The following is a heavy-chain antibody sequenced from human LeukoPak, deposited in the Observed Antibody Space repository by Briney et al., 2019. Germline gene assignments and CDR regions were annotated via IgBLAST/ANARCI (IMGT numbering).Heavy chain of an antibody. J-gene: IGHJ6*03. Sequence: GGSLRLSCAASGFTFSSYAMSWVRQAPGKGLEWVSAISGGGGSTYYADSVKGRFTISRDNSKNTLYLQMNSLRAEDTAVYYCAKRTVTTYYYYYMDVWGKGTTITVSS. V-gene: IGHV3-23*01. D-gene: IGHD4-11*01. CDR3: AKRTVTTYYYYYMDV. CDR1: GFTFSSYA. CDR2: ISGGGGST.